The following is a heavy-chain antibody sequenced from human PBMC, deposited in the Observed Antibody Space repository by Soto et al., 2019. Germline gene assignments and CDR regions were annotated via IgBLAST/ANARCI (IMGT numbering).Heavy chain of an antibody. CDR2: ISTYNGNT. D-gene: IGHD6-6*01. CDR1: GYTFTTYA. V-gene: IGHV1-18*01. CDR3: ARDPQYSTSSQVFDS. Sequence: QVQLVQSGAEVKKPGASVKVSCKASGYTFTTYAISWVRQAPGQGREWMGRISTYNGNTKYAQKLQGRVTMTTDTSTSTAYMELRSLRSDDTAVYYCARDPQYSTSSQVFDSWGQGTLVTVSS. J-gene: IGHJ4*02.